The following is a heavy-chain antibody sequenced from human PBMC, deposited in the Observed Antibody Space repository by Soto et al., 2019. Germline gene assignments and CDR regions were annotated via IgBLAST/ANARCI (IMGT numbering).Heavy chain of an antibody. Sequence: PGGSLRLSCAASGFTFSSYSMNWVRQAPGKGLEWVSSISSSSSYIYYADSVKGRFTISRDNAKNSLYLQMNSLRAEDTAVYYCARDRIAASTNWFDPWGQGTLVTVSS. CDR3: ARDRIAASTNWFDP. J-gene: IGHJ5*02. D-gene: IGHD6-13*01. CDR1: GFTFSSYS. V-gene: IGHV3-21*01. CDR2: ISSSSSYI.